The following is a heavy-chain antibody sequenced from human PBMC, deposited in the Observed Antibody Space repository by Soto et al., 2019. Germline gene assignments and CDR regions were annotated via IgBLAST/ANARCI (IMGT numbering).Heavy chain of an antibody. CDR1: GFTFDDHN. V-gene: IGHV3-43*01. CDR3: ASSQGDY. CDR2: VSWDGDTT. J-gene: IGHJ4*02. Sequence: DLVESGGGVVQPGGSLRLSCAASGFTFDDHNMHWLRQAPGKGLEWVSLVSWDGDTTYYADSVKGRFTISRDNSENSLYLQMSGLTTEDTALYYCASSQGDYWGQGTLVTVSS.